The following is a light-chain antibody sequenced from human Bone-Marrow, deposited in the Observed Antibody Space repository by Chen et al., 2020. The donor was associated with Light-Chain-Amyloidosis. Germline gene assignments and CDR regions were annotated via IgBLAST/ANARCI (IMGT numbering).Light chain of an antibody. Sequence: SYVLTQPSSVSVAPGQTATIACGGNNIGSTSVHWYQQTPGQAPLLVVYDDSDRPLGIPERLSGSNSGNTATLTNSRVEAGDEADYYCQVWDRSSDRPVFGGGTKLTVL. V-gene: IGLV3-21*02. J-gene: IGLJ3*02. CDR2: DDS. CDR1: NIGSTS. CDR3: QVWDRSSDRPV.